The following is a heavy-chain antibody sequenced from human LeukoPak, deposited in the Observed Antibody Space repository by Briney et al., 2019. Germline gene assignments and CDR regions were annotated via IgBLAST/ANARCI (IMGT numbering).Heavy chain of an antibody. CDR2: IIPIFGTA. Sequence: GASVKVSCKASGGTFSSYAISWVRQAPGQGLEWMGGIIPIFGTANYAQKFQGRVTITTDESTSTAYMELSSLRSEDTAVYYCASAPYSSSSGWFDPWGQGTLVTVSS. D-gene: IGHD6-6*01. CDR1: GGTFSSYA. V-gene: IGHV1-69*05. J-gene: IGHJ5*02. CDR3: ASAPYSSSSGWFDP.